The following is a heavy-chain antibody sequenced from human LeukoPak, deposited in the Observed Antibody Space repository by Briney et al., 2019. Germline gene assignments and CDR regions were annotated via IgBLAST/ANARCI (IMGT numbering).Heavy chain of an antibody. J-gene: IGHJ4*02. D-gene: IGHD6-13*01. CDR2: IIPILGIA. Sequence: GASVKVSCKASGYTFTTYGISWVRQAPGQGLEWMGRIIPILGIANYAQKFQGRVTITADKSTSTAYMELSSLRSEETAVYYCARDLIAAAEADYWGQGTLVTVSS. CDR1: GYTFTTYG. CDR3: ARDLIAAAEADY. V-gene: IGHV1-69*04.